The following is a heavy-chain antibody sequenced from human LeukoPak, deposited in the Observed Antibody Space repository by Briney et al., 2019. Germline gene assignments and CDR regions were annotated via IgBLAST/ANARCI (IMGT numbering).Heavy chain of an antibody. V-gene: IGHV3-53*01. J-gene: IGHJ4*02. CDR1: GFTVSSNY. CDR2: IYSGGST. CDR3: ARDGKSILDY. D-gene: IGHD1-26*01. Sequence: GGSLRLSCAAPGFTVSSNYMSWVRQAPGKGLEWVSVIYSGGSTYYADSVKGRFTISRDNSKNTLYLQMNSLRAEDTAVYYCARDGKSILDYWGQGTLVTVSS.